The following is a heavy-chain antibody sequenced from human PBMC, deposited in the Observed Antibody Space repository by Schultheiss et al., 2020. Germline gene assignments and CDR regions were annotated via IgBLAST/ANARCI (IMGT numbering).Heavy chain of an antibody. CDR3: ARVSTTKAPLYNWFDP. V-gene: IGHV4-61*05. D-gene: IGHD2-2*01. CDR1: GGSISSSSYY. Sequence: SETLSLTCTVSGGSISSSSYYWGWIRQPPGKGLEWIGYIYYSGSTNYNPSLKSRVTISVDTSKNQFSLKLSSVTAEDTAVYYCARVSTTKAPLYNWFDPWGQGTLVTVSS. CDR2: IYYSGST. J-gene: IGHJ5*02.